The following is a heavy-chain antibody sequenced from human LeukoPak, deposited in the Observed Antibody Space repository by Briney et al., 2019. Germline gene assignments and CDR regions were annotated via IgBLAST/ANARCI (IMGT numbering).Heavy chain of an antibody. J-gene: IGHJ4*02. CDR3: ARDPMVRGYPGDFDY. D-gene: IGHD3-10*01. V-gene: IGHV3-21*01. Sequence: GGSLRLSCAASGFTFSSYSMNWVRQAPGKGLEWDSSISSSSSYIYYADSVKGRFTISRDNAKNSLYLQMNSLRAEDTAVYYCARDPMVRGYPGDFDYWGQGTLVTVSS. CDR1: GFTFSSYS. CDR2: ISSSSSYI.